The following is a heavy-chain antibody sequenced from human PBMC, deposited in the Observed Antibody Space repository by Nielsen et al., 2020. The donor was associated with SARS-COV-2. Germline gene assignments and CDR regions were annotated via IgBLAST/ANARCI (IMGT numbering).Heavy chain of an antibody. J-gene: IGHJ1*01. CDR1: GYSFTSYW. Sequence: GESLKISCKDSGYSFTSYWISWVRQMPGKGLEWMGRIDPSDSYTNYSPSFQGHVTISADKSISTAYLQWSSLKASDTAMYYCARHEYSSSSEGLQHWGQGTLVTVSS. D-gene: IGHD6-6*01. CDR3: ARHEYSSSSEGLQH. V-gene: IGHV5-10-1*01. CDR2: IDPSDSYT.